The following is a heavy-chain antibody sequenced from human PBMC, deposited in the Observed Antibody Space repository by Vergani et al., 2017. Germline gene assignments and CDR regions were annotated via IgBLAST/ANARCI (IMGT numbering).Heavy chain of an antibody. J-gene: IGHJ6*02. V-gene: IGHV3-21*01. CDR3: ARDMEDLGSGYQYYYYGMDV. CDR1: GFTFSSYS. Sequence: EVQLVESGGGLVKPGGSLRLSCAASGFTFSSYSMNWVRQAPGKGLEWVSSISSSSSYIYYADSVKGRFTISRDNAKNSLYLQMNSLRAEDTAVYYCARDMEDLGSGYQYYYYGMDVWGQGTTVTVSS. CDR2: ISSSSSYI. D-gene: IGHD3-3*01.